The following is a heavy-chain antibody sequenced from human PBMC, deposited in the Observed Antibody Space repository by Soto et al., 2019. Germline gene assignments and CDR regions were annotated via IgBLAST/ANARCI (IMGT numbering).Heavy chain of an antibody. Sequence: EVQLVETGGGLIQPGGSLRLSCAASGFTVCSNYMSWVRQAPGKGLELVSVIYSGGSTYYADSVKGRFTISRDNSKNTLYLQMNSLRAEDTAVYYCAREYGEDNYYYGMDVWCQGTTVTVSS. CDR1: GFTVCSNY. V-gene: IGHV3-53*02. CDR3: AREYGEDNYYYGMDV. D-gene: IGHD3-10*01. J-gene: IGHJ6*02. CDR2: IYSGGST.